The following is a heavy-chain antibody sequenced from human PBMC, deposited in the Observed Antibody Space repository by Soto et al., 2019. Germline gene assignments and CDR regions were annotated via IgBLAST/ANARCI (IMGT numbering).Heavy chain of an antibody. CDR2: IYYSGST. Sequence: QVQLQESSPGLVKPSQTLSLTCTVSGGSISSGDYYWSWIRQPPGKGLEWIEYIYYSGSTYYNPSLKTRGTISVDTTKNQCSLKLRSATAADTAVSYCARASPAVPDVWGQGTTVTVSS. V-gene: IGHV4-30-4*01. CDR1: GGSISSGDYY. D-gene: IGHD3-10*02. CDR3: ARASPAVPDV. J-gene: IGHJ6*02.